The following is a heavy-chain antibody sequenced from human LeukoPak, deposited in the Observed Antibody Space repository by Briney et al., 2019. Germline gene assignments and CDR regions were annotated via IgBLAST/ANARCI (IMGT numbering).Heavy chain of an antibody. CDR3: TRGGSLQSSYYYPMDV. V-gene: IGHV3-72*01. Sequence: GGSLRLSCAASGFTFSDHYIDWVRQVPGKGLEWVGRGRNKANGYTPEYAASVKGRFIISRDDSKNSLYLQMNSVKTEDTAVYYCTRGGSLQSSYYYPMDVWGQGTTVTVSS. D-gene: IGHD6-13*01. CDR2: GRNKANGYTP. CDR1: GFTFSDHY. J-gene: IGHJ6*02.